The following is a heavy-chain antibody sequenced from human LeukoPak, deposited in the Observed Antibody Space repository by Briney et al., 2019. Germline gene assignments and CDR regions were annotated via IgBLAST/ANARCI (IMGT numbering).Heavy chain of an antibody. CDR2: ITSSSSYI. Sequence: GGSLRLSCAASGFTFSSYNMNWVRQAPGKGLEWVSSITSSSSYIYYADSVKGRFTISRDNAKNSLYLQMNSLRAEDTAVYYCARIIHSLSGSGFDYWGQGTLVTVSS. CDR3: ARIIHSLSGSGFDY. J-gene: IGHJ4*02. V-gene: IGHV3-21*01. CDR1: GFTFSSYN. D-gene: IGHD1-26*01.